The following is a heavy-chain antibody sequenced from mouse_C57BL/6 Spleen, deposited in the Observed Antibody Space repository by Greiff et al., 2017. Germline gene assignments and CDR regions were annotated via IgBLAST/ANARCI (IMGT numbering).Heavy chain of an antibody. Sequence: EVQLQQSGAGLVRPGASVKFSCTASGFNIKDYDMHWVRQTPEQGLEWIGRIDPEDGDTEYAPTFQGQATMTADTSSNTAYLQLSSLTSEDTAVYYCTAGYYGSNWYFDVWGTGTTVTVAS. V-gene: IGHV14-1*01. D-gene: IGHD1-1*01. CDR2: IDPEDGDT. J-gene: IGHJ1*03. CDR1: GFNIKDYD. CDR3: TAGYYGSNWYFDV.